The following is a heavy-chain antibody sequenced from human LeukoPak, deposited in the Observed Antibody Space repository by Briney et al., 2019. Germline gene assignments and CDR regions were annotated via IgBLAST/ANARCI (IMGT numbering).Heavy chain of an antibody. Sequence: SETLSLTCTVSGGSISSYYWSWIRQPPGKGLEWIGYIYYSGSTNYNPSLKSRVTISVDTSKNQFSLKLSSVTAADTAVYYCASYDSSGYYVPDAFDIWGRGTMVTVSS. D-gene: IGHD3-22*01. V-gene: IGHV4-59*01. CDR2: IYYSGST. CDR1: GGSISSYY. J-gene: IGHJ3*02. CDR3: ASYDSSGYYVPDAFDI.